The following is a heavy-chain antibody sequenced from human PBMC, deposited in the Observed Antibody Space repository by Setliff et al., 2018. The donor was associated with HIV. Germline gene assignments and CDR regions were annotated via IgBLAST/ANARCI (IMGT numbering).Heavy chain of an antibody. Sequence: PSETLSLTCTVSGGSISSRYWSWIRLPPGKGLEWIGTLYYNGNTNSNPSLKSRVTISVDTSKNQFSLKLSSVTAADTAVYYCARDVGSHYDSREYYFDYWGQGTLVTVSS. J-gene: IGHJ4*02. CDR2: LYYNGNT. CDR3: ARDVGSHYDSREYYFDY. CDR1: GGSISSRY. V-gene: IGHV4-59*11. D-gene: IGHD3-22*01.